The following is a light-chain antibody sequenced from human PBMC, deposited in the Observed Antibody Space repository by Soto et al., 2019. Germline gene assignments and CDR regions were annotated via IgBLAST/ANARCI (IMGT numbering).Light chain of an antibody. CDR1: SSDVGSYNL. CDR3: CSYAGSSTHVV. Sequence: QSALTQPASVSGSPGQSVTLSCTGTSSDVGSYNLVSWYQQHPGKAPKLMIYEGSKRPSGVSNRVSGSKSDNTASLTISGLQAEDEADYYCCSYAGSSTHVVFGGGTKLTVL. J-gene: IGLJ2*01. CDR2: EGS. V-gene: IGLV2-23*01.